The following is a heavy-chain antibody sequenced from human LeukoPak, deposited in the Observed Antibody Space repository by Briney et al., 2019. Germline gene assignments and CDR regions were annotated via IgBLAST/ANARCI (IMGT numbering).Heavy chain of an antibody. Sequence: PSQTLSLTCAVSGGSISSYYWSWIRQPAGKGLEWIGRIYSSGSTNYNPSLKSRVTMSVDTSKNQFSLKLSSVTAADTAVYYCARGQYHLLYWYFDLWGRGTLVTVSS. CDR3: ARGQYHLLYWYFDL. CDR2: IYSSGST. V-gene: IGHV4-4*07. J-gene: IGHJ2*01. CDR1: GGSISSYY. D-gene: IGHD2-2*01.